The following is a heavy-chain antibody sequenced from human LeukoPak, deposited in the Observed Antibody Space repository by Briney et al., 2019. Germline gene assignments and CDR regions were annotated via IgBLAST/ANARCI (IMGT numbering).Heavy chain of an antibody. CDR1: GVSISSYY. Sequence: ASETLSLTCSVSGVSISSYYWTWIRQPAGKGLEWIGRMYIGGTRNYNPSLKSRVTMSIDTSKNQFSLKLSSVTAADTAVYYCARALPRENSYAYGFWFDPWGQGTLVTVSS. CDR2: MYIGGTR. J-gene: IGHJ5*02. V-gene: IGHV4-4*07. D-gene: IGHD3-16*01. CDR3: ARALPRENSYAYGFWFDP.